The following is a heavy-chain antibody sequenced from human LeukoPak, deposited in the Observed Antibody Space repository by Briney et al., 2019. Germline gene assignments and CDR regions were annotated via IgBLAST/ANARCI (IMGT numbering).Heavy chain of an antibody. Sequence: PSETLSPTCTVSGGSISSGGYYWSWIRQHPGKGLEWIGYIYYSGSTYYNPSLKSRVTISVDTSKNQFSLKLSSVTAADTAVYYCARDGGFGEWRWGEGTLVSVSS. CDR3: ARDGGFGEWR. J-gene: IGHJ4*02. CDR1: GGSISSGGYY. D-gene: IGHD3-10*01. CDR2: IYYSGST. V-gene: IGHV4-31*03.